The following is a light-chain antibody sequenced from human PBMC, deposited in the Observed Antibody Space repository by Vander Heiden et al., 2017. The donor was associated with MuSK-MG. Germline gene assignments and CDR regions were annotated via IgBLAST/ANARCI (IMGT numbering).Light chain of an antibody. V-gene: IGKV1-39*01. CDR2: LAS. J-gene: IGKJ4*01. Sequence: DIQITQSPSSLSASVGDRVTITCRASQSISNHLHWYQQKPGKAPKLLIYLASSLQSWVPSRFSGSGSGTDFTLTISSLQPEDFATYYCQQSYSIPLTFGGGTRVEIK. CDR1: QSISNH. CDR3: QQSYSIPLT.